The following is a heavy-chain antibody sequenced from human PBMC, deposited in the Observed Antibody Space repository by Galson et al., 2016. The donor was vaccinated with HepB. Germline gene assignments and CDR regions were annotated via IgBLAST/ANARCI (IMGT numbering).Heavy chain of an antibody. CDR1: GFIFSAYA. D-gene: IGHD1-26*01. V-gene: IGHV3-64D*06. Sequence: SLRLSCAASGFIFSAYAMHWVRQAPGTGLECVSATSGNADITHYVDSVKGRFTTSKDFSKSTLYLQMSSLRVEDTAVYYCVRVVNGSYYTWGQGTLATVSS. J-gene: IGHJ5*02. CDR2: TSGNADIT. CDR3: VRVVNGSYYT.